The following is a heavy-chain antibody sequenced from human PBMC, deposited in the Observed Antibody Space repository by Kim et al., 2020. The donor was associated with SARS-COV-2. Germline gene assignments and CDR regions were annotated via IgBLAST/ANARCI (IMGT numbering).Heavy chain of an antibody. CDR2: ISSSSSTI. D-gene: IGHD2-21*02. J-gene: IGHJ6*02. CDR1: GFTFSSYS. CDR3: ARDTRGVSEVVTAIPYYCYYYGIDV. Sequence: GGSLRLSCAASGFTFSSYSMNWVRQAPGKGLEWVSYISSSSSTIYYADSVKGRFTISRDNAKNSLYLQMNSLRAEDTAVYYCARDTRGVSEVVTAIPYYCYYYGIDVWGQGTTVTVSS. V-gene: IGHV3-48*04.